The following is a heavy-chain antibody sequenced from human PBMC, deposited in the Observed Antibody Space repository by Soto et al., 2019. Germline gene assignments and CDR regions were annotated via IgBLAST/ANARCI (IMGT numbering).Heavy chain of an antibody. J-gene: IGHJ6*02. CDR2: IKSKTDGGTT. CDR3: TTGKLRYYDILTGYRYGMDV. CDR1: GFTFSNAW. Sequence: GGSLRLSCAASGFTFSNAWMSWVRQAPGKGLEWVGRIKSKTDGGTTDYAAPVKGRFTISRDDSKNTLYLQMNSLKTEDTAVYYCTTGKLRYYDILTGYRYGMDVWGQGTTVTVSS. D-gene: IGHD3-9*01. V-gene: IGHV3-15*01.